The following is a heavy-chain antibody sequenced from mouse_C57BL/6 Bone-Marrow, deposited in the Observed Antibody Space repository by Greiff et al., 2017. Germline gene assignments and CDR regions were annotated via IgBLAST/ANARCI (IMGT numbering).Heavy chain of an antibody. CDR1: GFTFTDYY. V-gene: IGHV7-3*01. CDR2: IRNKANGYTT. J-gene: IGHJ2*01. D-gene: IGHD4-1*01. Sequence: EVKLVESGGGLVQPGGSLSLSCAASGFTFTDYYMSWVRQPPGKALEWLGFIRNKANGYTTEYSASVKGRFTISRDNSQSILYLQMNALRAEDSATYYCARIITGSYFDYWGQGTTLTVSS. CDR3: ARIITGSYFDY.